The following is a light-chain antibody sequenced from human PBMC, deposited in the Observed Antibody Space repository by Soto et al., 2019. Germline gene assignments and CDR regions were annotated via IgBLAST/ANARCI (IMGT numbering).Light chain of an antibody. Sequence: EIIMTQSPATLSVSPGERVTLSCRASQSISGNLAWYQHKPGQAHRLLISGASARAPGFPARFSGSGSGTEFTLTISSLQSEDFAVYYCKQYNNWPGTVGQGTKVDIK. CDR1: QSISGN. CDR3: KQYNNWPGT. J-gene: IGKJ1*01. V-gene: IGKV3-15*01. CDR2: GAS.